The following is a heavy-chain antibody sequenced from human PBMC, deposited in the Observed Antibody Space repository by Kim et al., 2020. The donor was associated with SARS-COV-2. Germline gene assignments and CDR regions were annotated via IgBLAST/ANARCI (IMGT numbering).Heavy chain of an antibody. V-gene: IGHV1-69*04. CDR2: IIPILGIA. Sequence: SVKVSCKASGGTFSSYAISWVRQAPGQGLEWMGRIIPILGIANYAQKFQGRVTITADKSTSTAYMELSSLRSEDTAVYYCARDLRYQLLGGYNWFDPWGQGTLVTVSS. CDR3: ARDLRYQLLGGYNWFDP. CDR1: GGTFSSYA. J-gene: IGHJ5*02. D-gene: IGHD2-2*01.